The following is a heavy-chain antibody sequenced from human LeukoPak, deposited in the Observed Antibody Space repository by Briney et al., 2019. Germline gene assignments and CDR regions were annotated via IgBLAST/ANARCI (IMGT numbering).Heavy chain of an antibody. J-gene: IGHJ4*02. CDR2: IYSGGNT. V-gene: IGHV3-66*01. CDR1: GFTVSSNY. Sequence: GESLRLSCAASGFTVSSNYMSWVRQAPGKGLEWVSVIYSGGNTYYADSVKCRFTISRDNSKNTLYLQMNSLRAEDTAVYDCAREGYGEYYFDYWGQGTLVTVSS. CDR3: AREGYGEYYFDY. D-gene: IGHD4-17*01.